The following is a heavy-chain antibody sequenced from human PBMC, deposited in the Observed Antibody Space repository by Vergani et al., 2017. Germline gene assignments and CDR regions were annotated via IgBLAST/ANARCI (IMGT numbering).Heavy chain of an antibody. D-gene: IGHD3-10*01. V-gene: IGHV3-30*03. CDR1: GFTSSYYG. CDR3: ARGARYYGSGSYYWFDP. CDR2: ISYDGTQK. Sequence: QVHLVESGGGVVQPGRSLRLSCVVSGFTSSYYGMHWVRQAPGKGLEWVAVISYDGTQKYYADSVKGRFTISRDNAKNSLYLQMNSLRAEDTAVYYCARGARYYGSGSYYWFDPWGQGTLVTVSS. J-gene: IGHJ5*02.